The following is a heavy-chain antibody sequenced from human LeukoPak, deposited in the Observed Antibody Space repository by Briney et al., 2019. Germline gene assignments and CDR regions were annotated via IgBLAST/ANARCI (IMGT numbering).Heavy chain of an antibody. D-gene: IGHD6-19*01. CDR3: ARVTGGWYPKNFDY. Sequence: PGGSLRLSCAASGFTFSSYWMSWVRQAPGKGLEGVANIKQDGSEKYYVDSVKGRFTISRDNAKNSLYLQMNSLRAEDTAVYYCARVTGGWYPKNFDYWGQGTLVTVSS. CDR1: GFTFSSYW. J-gene: IGHJ4*02. V-gene: IGHV3-7*01. CDR2: IKQDGSEK.